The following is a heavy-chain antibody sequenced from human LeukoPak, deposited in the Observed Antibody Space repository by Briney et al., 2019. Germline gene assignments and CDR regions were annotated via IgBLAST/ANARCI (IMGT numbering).Heavy chain of an antibody. Sequence: GGSLRLSCAASGFTFSGYAMHWVRQAPGKGLEWVAVISYDGSNKYYADSVKGRFTISRDNSKNTLYLQMNSLRAEDTAVYYCARGMGAPDYWGQGTLVTVSS. CDR2: ISYDGSNK. CDR1: GFTFSGYA. D-gene: IGHD6-13*01. V-gene: IGHV3-30-3*01. J-gene: IGHJ4*02. CDR3: ARGMGAPDY.